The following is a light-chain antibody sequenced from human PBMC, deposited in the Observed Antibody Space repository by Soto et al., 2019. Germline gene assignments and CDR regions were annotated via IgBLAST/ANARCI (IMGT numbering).Light chain of an antibody. J-gene: IGLJ1*01. V-gene: IGLV1-40*01. CDR1: TSNIGAPYD. CDR3: QSYDISLHNYV. CDR2: GDN. Sequence: QSLLTQPPSVSLAPGQRVSISCTGSTSNIGAPYDVHWYQHLPGAAPKLLIYGDNNRPSGVPDRFSGSKSGTSASLAITSLQAEDEADYYCQSYDISLHNYVFGTGTKVTVL.